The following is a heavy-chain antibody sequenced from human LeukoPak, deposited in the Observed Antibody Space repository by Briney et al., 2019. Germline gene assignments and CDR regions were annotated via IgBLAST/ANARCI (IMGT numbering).Heavy chain of an antibody. J-gene: IGHJ3*02. CDR1: GFTFDDYA. D-gene: IGHD3-22*01. Sequence: GRSLRLSCAASGFTFDDYAMHWVRQAPGKGLEWASGISWNSGSIGYADSVKGRFTISRDNAKNSLYLQMNSLRAEDMALYYCAKANYYDSSGYYPGGAFDIWGQGTMVTVSS. CDR2: ISWNSGSI. V-gene: IGHV3-9*03. CDR3: AKANYYDSSGYYPGGAFDI.